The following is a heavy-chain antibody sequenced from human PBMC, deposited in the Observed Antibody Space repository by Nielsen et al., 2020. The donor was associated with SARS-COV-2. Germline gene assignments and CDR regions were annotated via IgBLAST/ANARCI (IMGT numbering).Heavy chain of an antibody. CDR1: GFTFSDYY. J-gene: IGHJ6*02. Sequence: GGSLRLSCAASGFTFSDYYMSWIRQAPGKGLEWVSYISSSGSTIYYADSVKGRFTISRDNAKNSLYLQMNSLRAEDTAVYYCARAPYSSTSPLGGPHYYYGMDVWGQGTTVTVSS. D-gene: IGHD6-6*01. CDR3: ARAPYSSTSPLGGPHYYYGMDV. CDR2: ISSSGSTI. V-gene: IGHV3-11*04.